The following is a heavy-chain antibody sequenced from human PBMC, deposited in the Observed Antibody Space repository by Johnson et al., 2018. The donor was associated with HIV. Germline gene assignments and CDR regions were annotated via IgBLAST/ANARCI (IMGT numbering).Heavy chain of an antibody. Sequence: VQLVESGGGLVQPGRSLRLSCAASGFTFDDYAMHWVRQVPGKGLEWVSGISWNSVTIGYADSVTGRSTISRDNAKNSLYLQMNNLRSEDTALYYCARGWQLHGGLYIWGQGTMVTVSS. V-gene: IGHV3-9*01. CDR3: ARGWQLHGGLYI. CDR1: GFTFDDYA. D-gene: IGHD3-10*01. J-gene: IGHJ3*02. CDR2: ISWNSVTI.